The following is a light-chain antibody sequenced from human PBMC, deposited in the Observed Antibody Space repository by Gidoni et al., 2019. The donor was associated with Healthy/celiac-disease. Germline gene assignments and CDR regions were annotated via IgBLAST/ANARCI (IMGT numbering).Light chain of an antibody. V-gene: IGKV3-11*01. J-gene: IGKJ4*01. CDR2: DAS. CDR3: QQRVT. CDR1: QSVSSY. Sequence: ELVLTQSPATLSLSPGERATLSCRASQSVSSYLAWYQQKPGQAPRLLIYDASNRATGIPARFSGSGSGTDFTLTISSLEPEDFAVYYCQQRVTFGGGTKVEIK.